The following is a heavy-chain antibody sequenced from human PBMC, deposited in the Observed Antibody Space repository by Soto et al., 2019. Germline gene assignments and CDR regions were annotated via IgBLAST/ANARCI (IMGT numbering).Heavy chain of an antibody. D-gene: IGHD1-26*01. J-gene: IGHJ6*02. CDR1: GYTFTGYY. CDR2: INPNSGGT. Sequence: QVQLVQSGAEVKKPGASVKVSCKASGYTFTGYYMHWVRQAPGQGLEWMGWINPNSGGTNYAQKFQGRVTMAREPPISTAHVELSRLRSDERAVYYCAALGDGMGVWGQGTTVTVCS. CDR3: AALGDGMGV. V-gene: IGHV1-2*02.